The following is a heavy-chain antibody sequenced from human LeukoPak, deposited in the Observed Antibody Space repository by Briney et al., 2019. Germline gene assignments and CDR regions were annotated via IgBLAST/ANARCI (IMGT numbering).Heavy chain of an antibody. D-gene: IGHD6-19*01. CDR3: AKGGGLSGWYDFDY. Sequence: GGSLRLSCAASGFTFSSYAMSWVRQAPGKRLEWVSAISGSGGSTYYADSVKGRFTISRDNSKNTLYLQMNSLRAEDTAVYYCAKGGGLSGWYDFDYWGQGTLVTVSS. CDR1: GFTFSSYA. J-gene: IGHJ4*02. CDR2: ISGSGGST. V-gene: IGHV3-23*01.